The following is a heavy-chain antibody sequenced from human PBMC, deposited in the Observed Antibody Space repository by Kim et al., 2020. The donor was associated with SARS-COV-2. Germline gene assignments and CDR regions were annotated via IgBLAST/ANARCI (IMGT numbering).Heavy chain of an antibody. V-gene: IGHV3-74*01. Sequence: TRHADSVKGRFTISRDNAKSTVYLHMNSVRAEDTAVYYCTRGGVVYGLDVWGQGTTVTVSS. CDR2: T. D-gene: IGHD2-2*01. J-gene: IGHJ6*02. CDR3: TRGGVVYGLDV.